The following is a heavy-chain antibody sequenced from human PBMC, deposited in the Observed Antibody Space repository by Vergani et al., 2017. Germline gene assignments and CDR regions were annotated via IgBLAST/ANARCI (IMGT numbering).Heavy chain of an antibody. CDR1: GYTFTSYG. J-gene: IGHJ6*02. V-gene: IGHV1-69*13. CDR3: ASRDITIFGVVIIRGDYYYGMDV. D-gene: IGHD3-3*01. CDR2: IIPIFGTA. Sequence: QVQLVQSGAEVKKPGASVKVSCKASGYTFTSYGISWVRQAPGQGLEWMGGIIPIFGTANYAQKFQGRVTITADESTSTAYMELSSLRSEDTAVYYCASRDITIFGVVIIRGDYYYGMDVWGQGP.